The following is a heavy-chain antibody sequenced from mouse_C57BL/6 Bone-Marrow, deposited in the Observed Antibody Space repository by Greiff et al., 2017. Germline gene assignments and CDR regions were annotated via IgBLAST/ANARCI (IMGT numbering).Heavy chain of an antibody. D-gene: IGHD1-1*01. CDR1: GYTFTNYW. CDR2: IYPGGGYT. V-gene: IGHV1-63*01. J-gene: IGHJ4*01. Sequence: QVQLQQSGAELVRPGTSVKMSCKASGYTFTNYWIGWAKQRPGHGLEWIGDIYPGGGYTNYNEKFKGKATLPADKSSSTAYMQFSSLTSEDSAIFYGARHCGSSPGAVDYWGQGTAVTVSS. CDR3: ARHCGSSPGAVDY.